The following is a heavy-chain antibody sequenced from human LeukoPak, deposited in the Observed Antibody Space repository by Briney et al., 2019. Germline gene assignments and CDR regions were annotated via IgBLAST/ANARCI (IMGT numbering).Heavy chain of an antibody. V-gene: IGHV3-21*01. J-gene: IGHJ4*02. CDR1: GFTFSSYS. D-gene: IGHD1-1*01. Sequence: GGSLRLSCAASGFTFSSYSMNWVRQAPGKGLEWVSSISTSSLYIYYADSVKGRFTISRDNARNSLYLQMNSLRAEDTAVYYCARDSDWNDGLDYWGQGTLVTVSS. CDR3: ARDSDWNDGLDY. CDR2: ISTSSLYI.